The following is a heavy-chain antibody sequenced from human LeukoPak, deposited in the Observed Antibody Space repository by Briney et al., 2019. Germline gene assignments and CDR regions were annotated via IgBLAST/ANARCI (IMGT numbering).Heavy chain of an antibody. D-gene: IGHD2-2*01. CDR1: GYTFTGYY. CDR2: INPNSGGT. J-gene: IGHJ4*02. CDR3: AREGGPRGYCSSTSCLAITD. Sequence: ASVKVSCKASGYTFTGYYMHWVRQAPGQGLEWMGWINPNSGGTNYAQKFQGWVTMTRDTSISTAYMELSRLRSDDTAVYYCAREGGPRGYCSSTSCLAITDWGQGTLVTVSS. V-gene: IGHV1-2*04.